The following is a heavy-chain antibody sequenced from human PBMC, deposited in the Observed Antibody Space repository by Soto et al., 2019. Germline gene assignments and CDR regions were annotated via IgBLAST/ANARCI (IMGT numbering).Heavy chain of an antibody. V-gene: IGHV1-24*01. Sequence: ASVKVSCKVSGYTLTELSMHWVRQAPGKGLEWMGGFDPKDGETIYAQKFQGRVTMTGDASISTAYMELSRLRSDDTAVYYCARGVSESPPYRDYVVWFDPRGQGTLVTVSS. CDR2: FDPKDGET. CDR3: ARGVSESPPYRDYVVWFDP. D-gene: IGHD4-17*01. CDR1: GYTLTELS. J-gene: IGHJ5*02.